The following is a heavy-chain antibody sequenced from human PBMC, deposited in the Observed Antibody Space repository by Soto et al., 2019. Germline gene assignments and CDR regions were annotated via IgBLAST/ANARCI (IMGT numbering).Heavy chain of an antibody. CDR2: ISYDGSKK. D-gene: IGHD1-26*01. J-gene: IGHJ6*02. V-gene: IGHV3-30-3*01. Sequence: QVQLVESGGGVVQPGRSLRLSCEASGVTLSNYAMHWVRQAPGKGLEWVAVISYDGSKKYYADSVKGRFTISRDNSKNSLYLQMNSLRAEDTALYCCAREMGAYSYFGMDVWGQGTTVTVSS. CDR1: GVTLSNYA. CDR3: AREMGAYSYFGMDV.